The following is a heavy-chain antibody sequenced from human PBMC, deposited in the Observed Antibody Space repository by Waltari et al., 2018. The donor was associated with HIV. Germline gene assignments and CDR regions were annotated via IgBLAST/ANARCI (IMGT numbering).Heavy chain of an antibody. Sequence: QVQLQESGPGLVKPSETLSLTCTVSGGSISSYYWSWIRQPPGKGLEWIGYIYYSGSTNYNPSLKSRVTISVDTSKNQFSLKLSSVTAADTAVYYCARDEGAVPFDYWGQGTLVTVSS. CDR1: GGSISSYY. D-gene: IGHD6-19*01. CDR2: IYYSGST. CDR3: ARDEGAVPFDY. J-gene: IGHJ4*02. V-gene: IGHV4-59*01.